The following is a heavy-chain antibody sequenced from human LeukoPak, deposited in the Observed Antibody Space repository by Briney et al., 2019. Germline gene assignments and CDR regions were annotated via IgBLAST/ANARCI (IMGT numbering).Heavy chain of an antibody. Sequence: ADSVKVSCKTSGCTFASYGINWVRQAPGQGLEWMGWISAANGNTNYAQKLQGRVTMTTDTSTSTAYMELRTLRSDDTVVAYYARAPCYSYCSGGNCYFDYWGQGTLVTVSS. CDR1: GCTFASYG. CDR2: ISAANGNT. J-gene: IGHJ4*01. D-gene: IGHD2-15*01. V-gene: IGHV1-18*01. CDR3: ARAPCYSYCSGGNCYFDY.